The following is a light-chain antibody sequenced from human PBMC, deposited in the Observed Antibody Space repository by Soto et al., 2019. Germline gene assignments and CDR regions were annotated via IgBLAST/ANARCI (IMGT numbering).Light chain of an antibody. CDR2: GAS. Sequence: EIVLTQSPGTLSLSPGERATLSCRASHSVSSSYLAWYQQKPGQAPRLLIYGASSRATGIPDRFSGSGSGTDFTLTISRLEPEDFAVYYCQQYGSSAPITFGQGTRLEIK. CDR3: QQYGSSAPIT. V-gene: IGKV3-20*01. CDR1: HSVSSSY. J-gene: IGKJ5*01.